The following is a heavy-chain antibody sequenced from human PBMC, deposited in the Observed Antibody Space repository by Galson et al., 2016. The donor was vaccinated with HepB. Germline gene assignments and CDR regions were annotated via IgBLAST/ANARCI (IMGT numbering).Heavy chain of an antibody. V-gene: IGHV3-64D*08. CDR1: GFTLSVYA. CDR3: VKDLTRSSYFYDSSGYYYGDY. CDR2: IGGNGGRT. D-gene: IGHD3-22*01. Sequence: SLRLSCAASGFTLSVYAMHWVRQVPGKGLEYVSSIGGNGGRTYYADSVKGRFTISRDNSKNTLYLQISSLRAEDTAVYYCVKDLTRSSYFYDSSGYYYGDYWGQGTLVTVSS. J-gene: IGHJ4*02.